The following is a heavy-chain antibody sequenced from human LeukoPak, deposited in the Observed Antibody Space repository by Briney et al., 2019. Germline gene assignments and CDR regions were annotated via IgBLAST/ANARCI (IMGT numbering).Heavy chain of an antibody. CDR1: GYTFTSYY. Sequence: GASVKVSCKASGYTFTSYYMHWVRQAPGQGLEWMGIINPSGGSTSYAQKFQGRVTMTRDTSTSTVYMELSSLRSEDTAVYYCARSLVVPAAVPLCFDYWGQGTLVTVSS. V-gene: IGHV1-46*03. J-gene: IGHJ4*02. CDR2: INPSGGST. CDR3: ARSLVVPAAVPLCFDY. D-gene: IGHD2-2*01.